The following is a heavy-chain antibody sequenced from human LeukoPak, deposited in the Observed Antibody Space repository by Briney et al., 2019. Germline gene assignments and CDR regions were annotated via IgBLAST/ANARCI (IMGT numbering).Heavy chain of an antibody. CDR2: MNPNSGNT. V-gene: IGHV1-8*01. D-gene: IGHD3-22*01. J-gene: IGHJ3*02. CDR1: GYTFTSYD. Sequence: GASVKVSCKASGYTFTSYDINWVRQAPGQGLEWMGWMNPNSGNTGYAQKFQGGVTMTRNTSISTAYMELSSLRSEDTAVYYCARSGHYYDSSGYYWVAFDIWGQGTMVTVSS. CDR3: ARSGHYYDSSGYYWVAFDI.